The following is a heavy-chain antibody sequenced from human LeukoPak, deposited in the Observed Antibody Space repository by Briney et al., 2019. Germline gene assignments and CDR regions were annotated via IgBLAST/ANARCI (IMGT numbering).Heavy chain of an antibody. CDR2: VNPHSGGT. Sequence: ASVKVSCKASGYTFTDYYIHWVRLAPGRGLEWMGWVNPHSGGTNYAQKFQGRVTMTRDTSISTAYMELSRLRSDDTAVYYCARFTAMDHYWGQGTLVTVSS. V-gene: IGHV1-2*02. CDR3: ARFTAMDHY. D-gene: IGHD5-18*01. J-gene: IGHJ4*02. CDR1: GYTFTDYY.